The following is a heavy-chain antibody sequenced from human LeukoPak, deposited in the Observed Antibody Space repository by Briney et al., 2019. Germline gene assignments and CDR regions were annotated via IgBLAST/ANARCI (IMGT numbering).Heavy chain of an antibody. Sequence: GGSLRLSGAASGFTFSSYAMSWVRQAPGKGLEWVSAISGSGGSTYYADSVKGRFTISRDNSKNTLYLQMNSLRAEDTAVYYCAKVGGYSYGFQYSAPFDYWGQGTLVTVSS. CDR3: AKVGGYSYGFQYSAPFDY. J-gene: IGHJ4*02. D-gene: IGHD5-18*01. V-gene: IGHV3-23*01. CDR1: GFTFSSYA. CDR2: ISGSGGST.